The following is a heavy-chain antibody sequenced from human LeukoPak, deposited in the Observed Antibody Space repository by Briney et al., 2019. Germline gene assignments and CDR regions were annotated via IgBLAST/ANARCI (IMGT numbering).Heavy chain of an antibody. V-gene: IGHV4-4*07. CDR1: GVYITSYH. CDR3: ARDGLYSYGYSYFDY. CDR2: IHASGSS. J-gene: IGHJ4*02. Sequence: SETLSLTCTVSGVYITSYHWSWIRQPAGKGLEWIGRIHASGSSNYNPSLKSRVTMSVDTSKNQFSLKLTSVTAADTAVYYCARDGLYSYGYSYFDYWGQGTLVTVSS. D-gene: IGHD5-18*01.